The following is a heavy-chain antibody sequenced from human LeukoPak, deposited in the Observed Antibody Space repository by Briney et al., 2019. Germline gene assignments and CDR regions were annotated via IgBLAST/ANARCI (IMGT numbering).Heavy chain of an antibody. Sequence: GGSLRLSCAASGFTVSSNYMSWVRQAPGKGLEWVSILYSGGSTYYADSVKGRFTISRDNSKNTLYLQMNSLRAEDTAVYYCAKGDFWSGYSNSYYYYMDVWGKGTTVTVSS. CDR2: LYSGGST. V-gene: IGHV3-53*01. CDR1: GFTVSSNY. J-gene: IGHJ6*03. D-gene: IGHD3-3*01. CDR3: AKGDFWSGYSNSYYYYMDV.